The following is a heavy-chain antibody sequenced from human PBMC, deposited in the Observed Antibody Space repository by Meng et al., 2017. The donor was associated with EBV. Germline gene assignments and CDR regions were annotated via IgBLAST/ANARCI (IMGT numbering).Heavy chain of an antibody. CDR3: ARGTPGRRYADY. CDR1: DSTFTGDC. CDR2: LGPHDYDR. J-gene: IGHJ4*02. D-gene: IGHD3-10*01. V-gene: IGHV1-18*01. Sequence: SGAAVDKPGASVQVSCKSSDSTFTGDCDSWVRQAPGPGLEGMAWLGPHDYDRSHAPKFQGRVTVTADRPTATAYMELRNLRSDDTGVYYCARGTPGRRYADYWGQGTLVTVSS.